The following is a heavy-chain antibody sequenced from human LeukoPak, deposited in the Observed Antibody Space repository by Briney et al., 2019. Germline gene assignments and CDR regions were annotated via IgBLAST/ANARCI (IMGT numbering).Heavy chain of an antibody. CDR1: GFTFSSYA. V-gene: IGHV3-30*04. J-gene: IGHJ6*02. CDR2: ISDDGRNY. CDR3: ARDQFPRSHYYGMDV. Sequence: PGRSLRLSCAASGFTFSSYAMHWVRQAPGKGLEWVAVISDDGRNYFYADSVKGRFTISRDNSKNTLYLQIDSLRTEDTAVFYCARDQFPRSHYYGMDVWGQGTTVTVSS. D-gene: IGHD2-15*01.